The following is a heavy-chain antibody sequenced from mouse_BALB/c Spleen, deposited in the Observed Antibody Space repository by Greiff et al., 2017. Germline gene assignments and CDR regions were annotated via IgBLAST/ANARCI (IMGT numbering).Heavy chain of an antibody. CDR2: IRNKANGYTT. D-gene: IGHD1-1*02. CDR3: ARGGYYLDY. CDR1: GFTFTDYY. J-gene: IGHJ2*01. Sequence: EVKLMESGGGLVQPGGSLRLSCATSGFTFTDYYMSWVRQPPGKALEWLGFIRNKANGYTTEYSASVKGRFTISRDNSQSILYLQMNTLRAEDSATYYCARGGYYLDYWGQGTTLTVSS. V-gene: IGHV7-3*02.